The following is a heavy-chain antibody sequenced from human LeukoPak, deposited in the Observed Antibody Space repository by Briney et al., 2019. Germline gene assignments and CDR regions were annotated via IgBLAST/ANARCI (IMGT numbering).Heavy chain of an antibody. D-gene: IGHD2-2*01. Sequence: SVKVSCKASGGTFSSYAISWVRQAPGQGLEWMGGIIPIFGTANYAQKFQGRVTITTDESTSTAYMELSSLRSEDTAVYYCARVQGCSSTSCYGGFDPWGQGTLVTVSS. CDR1: GGTFSSYA. CDR2: IIPIFGTA. J-gene: IGHJ5*02. V-gene: IGHV1-69*05. CDR3: ARVQGCSSTSCYGGFDP.